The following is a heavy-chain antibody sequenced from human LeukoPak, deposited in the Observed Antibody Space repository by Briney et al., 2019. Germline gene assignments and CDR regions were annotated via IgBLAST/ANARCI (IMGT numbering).Heavy chain of an antibody. Sequence: PGGSLRLSCAASGFTFSSYGMHWVRQAPGKGLEWVAVISYDGSNKYYADSVKGRFTISRDNSKNTLYLKMNSLRAEDTAVHPARRRQRKYIVVVVAATLGAFDIWGQGTMVTVSS. D-gene: IGHD2-15*01. CDR1: GFTFSSYG. J-gene: IGHJ3*02. V-gene: IGHV3-30*03. CDR3: RRRQRKYIVVVVAATLGAFDI. CDR2: ISYDGSNK.